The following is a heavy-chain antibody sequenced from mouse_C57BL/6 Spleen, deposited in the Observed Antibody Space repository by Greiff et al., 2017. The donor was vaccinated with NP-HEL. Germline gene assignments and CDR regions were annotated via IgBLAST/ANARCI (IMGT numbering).Heavy chain of an antibody. CDR3: TRGYYGSLAWFAY. J-gene: IGHJ3*01. CDR2: IDPETGGT. Sequence: QVQLQQSGAELVRPGASVTLSCKASGYTFTDYEMHWVKQTPVHGLEWIGAIDPETGGTAYNQKFKGKAILTADKSSSTSYMELRSLTSEDSAVYYCTRGYYGSLAWFAYWGQGTLVTVSA. D-gene: IGHD1-1*01. V-gene: IGHV1-15*01. CDR1: GYTFTDYE.